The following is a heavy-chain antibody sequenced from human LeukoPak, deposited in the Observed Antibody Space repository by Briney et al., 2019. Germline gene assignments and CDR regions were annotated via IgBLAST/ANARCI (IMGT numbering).Heavy chain of an antibody. Sequence: GASVKVSCKASGYTFTGYYMHWVRQAPGQGLEWMGIIIPSGGSTSSPQKFQGRVTMTRDTSTSTVYMELSSLRSEDTAVYYCARDGHIVEVTPLGYYGMDVWGQGTTVTVSS. D-gene: IGHD2-21*02. CDR2: IIPSGGST. CDR1: GYTFTGYY. J-gene: IGHJ6*02. CDR3: ARDGHIVEVTPLGYYGMDV. V-gene: IGHV1-46*01.